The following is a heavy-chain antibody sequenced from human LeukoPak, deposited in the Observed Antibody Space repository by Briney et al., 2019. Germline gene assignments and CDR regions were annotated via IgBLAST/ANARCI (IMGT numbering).Heavy chain of an antibody. CDR3: ARGYGDYDSRDAFDT. V-gene: IGHV1-2*02. CDR2: ITPNSGGT. D-gene: IGHD4-17*01. CDR1: GYTFTGYY. Sequence: ASVKVSCKASGYTFTGYYMHWVRQAPGQGLEWMGWITPNSGGTNYAQKLQGRVTMTTDTSTFTAYMELRSLRSDDTAVYYCARGYGDYDSRDAFDTWGQGTMVTVSS. J-gene: IGHJ3*02.